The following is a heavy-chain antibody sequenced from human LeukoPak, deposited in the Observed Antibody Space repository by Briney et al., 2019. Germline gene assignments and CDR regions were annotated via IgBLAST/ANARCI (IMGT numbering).Heavy chain of an antibody. Sequence: GGSLRLSCAASGFTFSSYEMNWVRQAPGKGLEWVSYISSSGSIIYYADSVKGRFTISRDNAKNSLYLQMNSLRAEDTAVYYCARDGSGWPYYYYGMDVWGQGTTVTVSS. CDR2: ISSSGSII. CDR1: GFTFSSYE. V-gene: IGHV3-48*03. D-gene: IGHD6-19*01. J-gene: IGHJ6*02. CDR3: ARDGSGWPYYYYGMDV.